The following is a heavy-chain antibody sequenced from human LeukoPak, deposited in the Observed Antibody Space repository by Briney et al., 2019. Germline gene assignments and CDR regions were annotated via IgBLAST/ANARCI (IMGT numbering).Heavy chain of an antibody. CDR2: IYYSGST. CDR1: GGSISNYY. CDR3: ARQQQLVPWCLEH. Sequence: SETLSLTCTVSGGSISNYYWSWIRQPPGKGLEWIGYIYYSGSTNYNPSLKSRVTISLDTSKNQFSLNLSSVTDADTAVYYCARQQQLVPWCLEHWGHGTLVTVSS. D-gene: IGHD6-13*01. J-gene: IGHJ5*02. V-gene: IGHV4-59*01.